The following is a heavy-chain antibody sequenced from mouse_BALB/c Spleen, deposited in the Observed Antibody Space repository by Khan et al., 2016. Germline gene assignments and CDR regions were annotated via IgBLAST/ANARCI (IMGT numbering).Heavy chain of an antibody. CDR2: IYPGDGDT. Sequence: QVQLKQSGAELARPGASVKLSCKASGYTFTSYWMQWVKQRPGQGLEWIGAIYPGDGDTRYTQTFKGKATLTADKSSSTAYMQLSSLASEDSAVYYCASSYGSSYDYFDYWGQGTTLTVSS. CDR3: ASSYGSSYDYFDY. CDR1: GYTFTSYW. D-gene: IGHD1-1*01. J-gene: IGHJ2*01. V-gene: IGHV1-87*01.